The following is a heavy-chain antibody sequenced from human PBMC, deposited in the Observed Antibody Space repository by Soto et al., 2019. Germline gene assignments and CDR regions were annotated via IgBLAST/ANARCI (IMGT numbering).Heavy chain of an antibody. D-gene: IGHD1-26*01. J-gene: IGHJ5*02. V-gene: IGHV1-46*02. CDR1: GYSFDTFY. CDR3: ARGYRTTYCDGWFDP. CDR2: IDPAGGTT. Sequence: QVQLVQSGAEVKKPGASGKISCMTSGYSFDTFYIHWVRQAPGQGLEWMGRIDPAGGTTNYAQKFQGRVTMTRDTATRTVYMDLSSLRSEDTALYYCARGYRTTYCDGWFDPWGQGTLVTDSS.